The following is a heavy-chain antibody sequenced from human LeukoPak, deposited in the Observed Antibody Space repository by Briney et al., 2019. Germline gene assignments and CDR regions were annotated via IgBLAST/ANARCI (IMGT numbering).Heavy chain of an antibody. CDR1: GSTLRTYG. CDR2: ISGSSDTL. V-gene: IGHV3-48*02. CDR3: ARPTIIRGAVVSAFDN. Sequence: PGGSLRLSCVASGSTLRTYGMSWVRQSPGKGLEWISYISGSSDTLHYADSVKGRFTISRDIAKSSVFLQLNSLRDEDTAVYYCARPTIIRGAVVSAFDNWGQGTLVTVSS. D-gene: IGHD3-16*02. J-gene: IGHJ4*02.